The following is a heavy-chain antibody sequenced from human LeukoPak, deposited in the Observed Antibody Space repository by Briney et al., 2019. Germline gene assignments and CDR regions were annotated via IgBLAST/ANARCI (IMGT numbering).Heavy chain of an antibody. V-gene: IGHV3-23*01. D-gene: IGHD6-13*01. CDR1: RFTFSTYA. CDR2: ISASGVST. J-gene: IGHJ4*02. CDR3: ARPPQYSSTWYYFDF. Sequence: GGSLRLFCTASRFTFSTYAMSWVRQAPGKGLEWVSAISASGVSTYYADSVKGRFTISRDNSKNSLFLQMNSLRAEDSAVYYCARPPQYSSTWYYFDFWGQGTLVTVSS.